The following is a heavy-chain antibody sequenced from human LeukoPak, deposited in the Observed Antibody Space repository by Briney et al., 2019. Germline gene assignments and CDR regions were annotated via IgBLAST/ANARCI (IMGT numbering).Heavy chain of an antibody. CDR1: GYTFTSYY. V-gene: IGHV1-46*01. Sequence: ASVKASCNASGYTFTSYYLHWVRQAPGQGQEWMGIINHSGGSTSYAQKSQGRFTRTRATSTSTVYMELSSLRSEDTAVYYGARVLLLDQFHSFDYGGQGSLVTVSS. CDR2: INHSGGST. CDR3: ARVLLLDQFHSFDY. D-gene: IGHD1/OR15-1a*01. J-gene: IGHJ4*02.